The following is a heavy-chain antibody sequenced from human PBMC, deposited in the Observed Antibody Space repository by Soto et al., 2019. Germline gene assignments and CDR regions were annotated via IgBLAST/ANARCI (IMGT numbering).Heavy chain of an antibody. CDR2: ISGSGGST. J-gene: IGHJ4*02. CDR3: AKVSRFGELLSPTFDY. V-gene: IGHV3-23*01. CDR1: GFTFSSYA. D-gene: IGHD3-10*01. Sequence: GGSLRLSCAASGFTFSSYAMSWVRQAPGKGLEWVSAISGSGGSTYYADSVKGRFTISRDNSKNTLYLQMNSLRAEDTAVYYCAKVSRFGELLSPTFDYWGQGTLVTVSS.